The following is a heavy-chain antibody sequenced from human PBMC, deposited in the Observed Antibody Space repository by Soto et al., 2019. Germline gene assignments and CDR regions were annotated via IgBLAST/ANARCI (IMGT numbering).Heavy chain of an antibody. J-gene: IGHJ6*02. V-gene: IGHV4-4*02. CDR3: ARVLAYCSSTSCYKGDYYYYYGMDV. D-gene: IGHD2-2*02. CDR2: IYHSGST. CDR1: GGSISSSNW. Sequence: QVQLQESGPGLVKPSGTLSLTCAVSGGSISSSNWWSWVRQPPGKGLEWIGEIYHSGSTNYNPSLQSRVTISVDKSKNQFSLKLSSVTAADTAVYYCARVLAYCSSTSCYKGDYYYYYGMDVWGQGTTVTVSS.